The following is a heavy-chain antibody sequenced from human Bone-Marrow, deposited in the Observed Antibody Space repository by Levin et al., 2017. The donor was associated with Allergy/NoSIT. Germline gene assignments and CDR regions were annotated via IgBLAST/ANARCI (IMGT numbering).Heavy chain of an antibody. CDR2: IKEDGSEK. Sequence: LPGGSLRLSCAASGFTFSNSWMSWVRQAPGKGLEWVANIKEDGSEKYYVDSVKGRFTISRDNAKNSLYVQMNSLRAEDTAVYYCARDQFRRATIGARWFDPWGQGTLVTVSS. J-gene: IGHJ5*02. V-gene: IGHV3-7*01. CDR3: ARDQFRRATIGARWFDP. CDR1: GFTFSNSW. D-gene: IGHD5-24*01.